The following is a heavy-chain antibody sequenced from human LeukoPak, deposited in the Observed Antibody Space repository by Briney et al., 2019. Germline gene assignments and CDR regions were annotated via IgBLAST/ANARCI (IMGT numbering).Heavy chain of an antibody. V-gene: IGHV1-18*01. J-gene: IGHJ2*01. Sequence: ASVKVSCKASGYTFNTYGISWVRQAPGQGLDWMGWISAYSGDTNYAQKVQGRVTMTTDTSTSTVYMELRSLRSDDTAVYYCARCRASLRTPPYWYFDLWGRGTLVTVSS. D-gene: IGHD5/OR15-5a*01. CDR3: ARCRASLRTPPYWYFDL. CDR2: ISAYSGDT. CDR1: GYTFNTYG.